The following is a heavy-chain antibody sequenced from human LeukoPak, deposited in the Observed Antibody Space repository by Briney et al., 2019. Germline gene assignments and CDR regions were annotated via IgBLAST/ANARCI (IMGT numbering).Heavy chain of an antibody. CDR3: ARDGYGLDY. V-gene: IGHV4-59*01. CDR2: IYYSGST. Sequence: SETLSLTCTFPGGSISSYYWSWIRQPPGKGLEWIGYIYYSGSTTYNPSLKGRATISVDTSKYQFSLILSSATAADTAVYYCARDGYGLDYWGQGTLVTVSS. CDR1: GGSISSYY. J-gene: IGHJ4*02. D-gene: IGHD3-22*01.